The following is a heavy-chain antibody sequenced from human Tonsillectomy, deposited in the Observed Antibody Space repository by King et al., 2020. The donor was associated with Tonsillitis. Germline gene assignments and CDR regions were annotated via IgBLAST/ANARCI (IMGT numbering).Heavy chain of an antibody. CDR3: ARDRVRHXYYYGXDV. CDR2: IYYSGRT. V-gene: IGHV4-59*01. J-gene: IGHJ6*02. CDR1: GGSISSYY. D-gene: IGHD2-21*01. Sequence: HVQLQESGPGLVKPSETLSLTCTVSGGSISSYYWNWIRQPPGKGLEWIGYIYYSGRTNYNPSLKSRVTISVDTSKNQFSLNLSSVTAADTAVYYCARDRVRHXYYYGXDVWXXGTTVTVXS.